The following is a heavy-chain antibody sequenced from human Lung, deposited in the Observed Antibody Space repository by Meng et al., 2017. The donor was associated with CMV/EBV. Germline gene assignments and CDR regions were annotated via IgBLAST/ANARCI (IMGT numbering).Heavy chain of an antibody. CDR3: ARGEGFGEFYYYYGMDV. J-gene: IGHJ6*02. CDR2: IYHSGST. Sequence: SETXSLXXAVSGGSISSSNWWSWVRQPPGKGLEWIGEIYHSGSTNYNPSLKSRVTISVDKSKNQFSLKLSSVTAADTAVYYCARGEGFGEFYYYYGMDVWGQGTTVXVSS. D-gene: IGHD3-10*01. V-gene: IGHV4-4*02. CDR1: GGSISSSNW.